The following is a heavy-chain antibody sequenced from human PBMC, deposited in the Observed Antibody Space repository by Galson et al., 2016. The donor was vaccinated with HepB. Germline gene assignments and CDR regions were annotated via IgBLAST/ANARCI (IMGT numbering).Heavy chain of an antibody. J-gene: IGHJ4*02. Sequence: QSGAEVKKPGESLKISCKGEGYVFSSYWIAWVRQTPDKGLEWMGLFYPGDSVIRYSPSFQGQVTFSADKSINTAYMQWSSLKASDTAICYCARLVSSRSPYDSWGQGTLVTVSS. CDR3: ARLVSSRSPYDS. CDR1: GYVFSSYW. V-gene: IGHV5-51*01. D-gene: IGHD3-22*01. CDR2: FYPGDSVI.